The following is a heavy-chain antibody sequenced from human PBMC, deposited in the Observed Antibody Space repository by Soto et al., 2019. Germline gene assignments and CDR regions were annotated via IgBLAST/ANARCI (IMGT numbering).Heavy chain of an antibody. CDR3: ARLPDMTGTAGWFDP. CDR1: GYTFINYY. D-gene: IGHD1-7*01. V-gene: IGHV1-46*01. CDR2: LNPSGGNT. Sequence: ASVKVSCKASGYTFINYYMHWVRQAPGQGLEWMGILNPSGGNTIYAQKFQGRVTMTRDTSTSTVYMELSSLRSEDTAVYYCARLPDMTGTAGWFDPWGQGTLVTV. J-gene: IGHJ5*02.